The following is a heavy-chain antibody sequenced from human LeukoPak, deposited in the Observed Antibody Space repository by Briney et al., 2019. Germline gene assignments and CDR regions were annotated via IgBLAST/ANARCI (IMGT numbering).Heavy chain of an antibody. D-gene: IGHD5-18*01. CDR2: ISTSSTYI. CDR1: GFTFSSYA. V-gene: IGHV3-21*01. CDR3: ARDGYNSGYFKALDY. Sequence: PGGSLRLSCAASGFTFSSYAMSWVRQAPGKGLEWVSSISTSSTYIYYADSVKGRFPTSRNNAKTSMCLQMHRLRADATAVYYCARDGYNSGYFKALDYWGKGNLLTVPS. J-gene: IGHJ4*02.